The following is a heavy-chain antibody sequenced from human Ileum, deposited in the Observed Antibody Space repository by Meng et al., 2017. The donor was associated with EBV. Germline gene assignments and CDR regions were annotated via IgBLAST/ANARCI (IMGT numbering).Heavy chain of an antibody. Sequence: QLHLHEPGPGLVKPSETLSLTCAVSGDSISSSNHWWGWIRQPPGKGLEWVGTIYYSGSTFYNPSLKSRVTISLDTSKNQFSLKVSSVTAADTAVYYCARRYYGVPFDNWGQGTLVTVSS. CDR2: IYYSGST. J-gene: IGHJ4*02. V-gene: IGHV4-39*01. CDR3: ARRYYGVPFDN. D-gene: IGHD3-3*01. CDR1: GDSISSSNHW.